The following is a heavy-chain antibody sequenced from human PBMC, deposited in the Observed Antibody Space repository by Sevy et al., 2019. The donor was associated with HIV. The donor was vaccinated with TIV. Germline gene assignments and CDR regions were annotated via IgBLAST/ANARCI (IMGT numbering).Heavy chain of an antibody. J-gene: IGHJ6*02. CDR2: IRRKTFGGTT. V-gene: IGHV3-49*03. CDR3: TRVRGTISPYYYFGMDV. CDR1: GFTLGDYA. D-gene: IGHD3-10*01. Sequence: GGSLRLSCTASGFTLGDYAMSWLRQAPGKGLDWVGFIRRKTFGGTTEYAASVKGRFTISRDDSKSIGYLQMNSLSTGDTAVYYCTRVRGTISPYYYFGMDVWGQGSTVTVSS.